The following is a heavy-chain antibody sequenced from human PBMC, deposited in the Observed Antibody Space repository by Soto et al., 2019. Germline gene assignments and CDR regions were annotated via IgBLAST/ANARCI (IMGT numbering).Heavy chain of an antibody. CDR2: IYYSGST. V-gene: IGHV4-39*01. Sequence: SETLSLTCTVAGGSISSYYLGWVRPHPGKGLEWIGSIYYSGSTYYNPSLKSRVTISVDTSKNQFSLKLSSVTAADTAVYYCGRGRVRGVTPGAFDIWGQGTMVTVSS. J-gene: IGHJ3*02. CDR3: GRGRVRGVTPGAFDI. CDR1: GGSISSYY. D-gene: IGHD3-10*01.